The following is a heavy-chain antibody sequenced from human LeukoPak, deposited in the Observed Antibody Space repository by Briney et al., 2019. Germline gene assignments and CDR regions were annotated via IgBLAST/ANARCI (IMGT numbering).Heavy chain of an antibody. CDR1: GFTFRSXS. CDR2: XSSSSSYI. V-gene: IGHV3-21*01. D-gene: IGHD3-22*01. Sequence: GGXXXXSXAXSGFTFRSXSMNWVRQAPGKGLEWVSSXSSSSSYIYYADSVKGRFTISRDNDKNSLYMQMNSLRAGDRAVYYCAKFTYYYDSSGLKSYYFDYWGQGTLVTVSS. CDR3: AKFTYYYDSSGLKSYYFDY. J-gene: IGHJ4*02.